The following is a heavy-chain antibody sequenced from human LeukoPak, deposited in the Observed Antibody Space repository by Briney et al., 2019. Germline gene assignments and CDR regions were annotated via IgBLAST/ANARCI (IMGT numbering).Heavy chain of an antibody. Sequence: SETLSLTCTVSGGSISSYYWSWIRQPPGKGLEWIGYIYYSGSTNYNPSLKSRVNISVDTSKNQFSLKLSSVTAADTAVYYCARHGPSWSNWFDPWGQGTLVAVSS. D-gene: IGHD6-13*01. CDR1: GGSISSYY. J-gene: IGHJ5*02. V-gene: IGHV4-59*08. CDR3: ARHGPSWSNWFDP. CDR2: IYYSGST.